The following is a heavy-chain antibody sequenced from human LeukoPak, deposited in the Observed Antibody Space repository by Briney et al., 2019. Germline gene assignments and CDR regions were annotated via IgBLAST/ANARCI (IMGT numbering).Heavy chain of an antibody. Sequence: GVSLRLSCAASGFTVSSNYMSWVRQAPGKGLEWVSVIYSGGSTYYADSVKGRFTISRDNSKNTLYLQMNSLRAEDTAVYYCAREGAYSGSYFDYWGQGTLVTVSS. D-gene: IGHD1-26*01. CDR3: AREGAYSGSYFDY. CDR2: IYSGGST. CDR1: GFTVSSNY. J-gene: IGHJ4*02. V-gene: IGHV3-53*01.